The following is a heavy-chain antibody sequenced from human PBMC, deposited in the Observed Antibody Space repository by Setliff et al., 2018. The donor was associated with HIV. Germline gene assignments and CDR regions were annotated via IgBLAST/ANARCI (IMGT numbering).Heavy chain of an antibody. D-gene: IGHD3-22*01. V-gene: IGHV3-21*01. CDR2: ISSSSSYI. J-gene: IGHJ4*02. CDR3: ARDPPKHYYDSSGYWGG. CDR1: GFTFSSYS. Sequence: GGSLRLSCAASGFTFSSYSMNWVRQAPGKGLEWVSSISSSSSYIYYADSVKGRFTISRDNAKNSLYLQMNSLRAEDTAVYYCARDPPKHYYDSSGYWGGWGQGTLVTVSS.